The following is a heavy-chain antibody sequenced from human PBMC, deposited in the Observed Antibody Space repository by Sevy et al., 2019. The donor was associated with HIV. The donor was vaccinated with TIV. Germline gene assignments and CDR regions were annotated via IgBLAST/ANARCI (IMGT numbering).Heavy chain of an antibody. J-gene: IGHJ6*02. CDR2: MNPNSGNT. CDR1: GYTFTSYD. Sequence: ASVKVSCKASGYTFTSYDINWVRQATGQGLEWMGWMNPNSGNTGYAQKFQGRVTMTRNTSISTAYMELSSLRSEDTAVYDCARGHSDCSSTSCYGKSYYYGMDVWGQGTTVTVSS. CDR3: ARGHSDCSSTSCYGKSYYYGMDV. D-gene: IGHD2-2*01. V-gene: IGHV1-8*01.